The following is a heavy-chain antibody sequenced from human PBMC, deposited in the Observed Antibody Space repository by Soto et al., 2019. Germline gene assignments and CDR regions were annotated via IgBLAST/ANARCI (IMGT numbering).Heavy chain of an antibody. J-gene: IGHJ6*02. CDR1: GFTFGTYA. CDR3: AKGMNYDYNYSLDV. V-gene: IGHV3-30*18. CDR2: ISYDGSNK. Sequence: ESGGGVVQPGRSLRLSCAASGFTFGTYAMHWVRQAPGQGLEWVAVISYDGSNKYYADSVRGRFTISRDKSKNTVYLQMNSLRAEDTAVYYCAKGMNYDYNYSLDVWGQGTTVIVSS.